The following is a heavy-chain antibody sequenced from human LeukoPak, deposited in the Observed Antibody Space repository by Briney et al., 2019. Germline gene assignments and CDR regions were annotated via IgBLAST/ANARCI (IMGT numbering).Heavy chain of an antibody. D-gene: IGHD1-26*01. V-gene: IGHV3-30*02. CDR3: AKDSGIVGAVWWDYFDY. Sequence: GGSLRLSCAASGFTFSSYGMHWVRQAPGKGLEWVAFIRYDGSNKYYADSVKGRFTISRDNSKNTLYLQMNSLRAEDTAVYYCAKDSGIVGAVWWDYFDYWGQGTLVTVSS. CDR2: IRYDGSNK. J-gene: IGHJ4*02. CDR1: GFTFSSYG.